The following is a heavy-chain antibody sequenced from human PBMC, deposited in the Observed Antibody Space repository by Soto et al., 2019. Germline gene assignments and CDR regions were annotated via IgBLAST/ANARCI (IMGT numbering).Heavy chain of an antibody. D-gene: IGHD3-10*01. CDR3: AGEAALDRGAWYFDL. CDR2: ISRSGDYT. CDR1: GFTFNDHA. J-gene: IGHJ2*01. Sequence: EVQLLESGGGLAQPGGSLRLSCEASGFTFNDHAMTWVRQPPGKGLEWVSTISRSGDYTYYADSVKGRFTVSRDNSKNTKYLEMNILTAAETAVCFCAGEAALDRGAWYFDLWGRGTLVTVSS. V-gene: IGHV3-23*01.